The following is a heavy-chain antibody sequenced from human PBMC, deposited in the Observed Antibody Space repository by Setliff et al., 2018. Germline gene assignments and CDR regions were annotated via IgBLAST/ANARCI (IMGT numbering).Heavy chain of an antibody. CDR1: DYTFTDYG. V-gene: IGHV1-18*01. CDR2: ISAYNGRT. J-gene: IGHJ3*02. CDR3: ARASGGNSVEDGFDI. D-gene: IGHD1-26*01. Sequence: ASVKVSCKASDYTFTDYGIYWVRQAPGQGLEWMGWISAYNGRTNYAEKFHARVTMTTDTATSTAYMELRSLESDDTAVYYCARASGGNSVEDGFDIWGQGTMVTVSS.